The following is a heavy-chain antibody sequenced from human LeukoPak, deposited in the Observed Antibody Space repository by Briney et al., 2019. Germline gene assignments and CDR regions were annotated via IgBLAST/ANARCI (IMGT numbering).Heavy chain of an antibody. J-gene: IGHJ6*03. Sequence: SETLSLTCAVYGGSFSGYYWSWIRQPPGKGLEWIGEINHSGSTNYNPSLKSRVTISVDTSKNQFSLKLSSVTAADTAVYYCASPDVHCSSTSCYTGYYYYMDVWGKGTTVTVSS. D-gene: IGHD2-2*02. CDR2: INHSGST. CDR1: GGSFSGYY. CDR3: ASPDVHCSSTSCYTGYYYYMDV. V-gene: IGHV4-34*01.